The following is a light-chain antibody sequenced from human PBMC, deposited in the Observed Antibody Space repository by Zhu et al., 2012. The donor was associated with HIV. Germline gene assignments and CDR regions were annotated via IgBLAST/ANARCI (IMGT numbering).Light chain of an antibody. Sequence: DIQLTQSPSSLSASVGDRVTITCRASQGISDSLAWYQQKPNKGPQLLVYGASTLQPGVSSRFSGSGFGTDFTLTISNLQPDDIATYYCQKYKNLPLTFGGGTKVEI. J-gene: IGKJ4*01. CDR3: QKYKNLPLT. V-gene: IGKV1-27*01. CDR2: GAS. CDR1: QGISDS.